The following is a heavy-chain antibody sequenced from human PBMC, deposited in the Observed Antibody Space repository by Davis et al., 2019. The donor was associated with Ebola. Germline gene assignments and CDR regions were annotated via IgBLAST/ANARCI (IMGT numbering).Heavy chain of an antibody. CDR3: ARDFGITMVRGVLSYYGMDV. CDR2: INPNSGGT. V-gene: IGHV1-2*06. Sequence: AASVKVSCKASGYTFTGYYMHWVRQAPGQGLEWMGRINPNSGGTNYAQKFQGRVTMTRDTSISTAYMELSRLRSDDTAVYYCARDFGITMVRGVLSYYGMDVWGKGTTVTVSS. CDR1: GYTFTGYY. D-gene: IGHD3-10*01. J-gene: IGHJ6*04.